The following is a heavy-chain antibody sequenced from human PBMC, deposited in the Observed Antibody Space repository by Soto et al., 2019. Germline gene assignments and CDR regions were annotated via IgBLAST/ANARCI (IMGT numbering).Heavy chain of an antibody. D-gene: IGHD5-12*01. Sequence: SETLSLTCTVSGGSISSYYLSWIRQPPGKGLEWIGYIYYSRSTNSNPSLKSRVTISVDTSKNQFSLKLSSVTAADTAVYYCARHSWLQLLPQLWGQGTLVTVSS. J-gene: IGHJ1*01. CDR3: ARHSWLQLLPQL. V-gene: IGHV4-59*08. CDR2: IYYSRST. CDR1: GGSISSYY.